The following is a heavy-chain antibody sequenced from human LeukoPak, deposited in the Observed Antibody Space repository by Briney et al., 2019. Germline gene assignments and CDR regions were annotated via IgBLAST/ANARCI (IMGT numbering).Heavy chain of an antibody. J-gene: IGHJ4*02. CDR2: IYTSGST. CDR1: GGSISSYY. V-gene: IGHV4-4*07. Sequence: SETLSLTCTVSGGSISSYYWRWIRQPAGKGLEWIGRIYTSGSTNYNPSLKSRVTMSVDTSKNQFSLKLSSVTAADTAVYYCARFSIARSMYYFDYWGQGTLVTVSS. CDR3: ARFSIARSMYYFDY. D-gene: IGHD6-13*01.